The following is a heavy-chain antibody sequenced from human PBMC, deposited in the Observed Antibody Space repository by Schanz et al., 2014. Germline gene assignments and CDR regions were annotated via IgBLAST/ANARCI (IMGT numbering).Heavy chain of an antibody. V-gene: IGHV3-9*01. D-gene: IGHD2-2*01. CDR3: ARDTAQSCIGPSCFEYFQH. Sequence: VQLVESGGGVVQPGRSLRLSCAASGFRFDDYAMHWVRQAPGKGLEWVSGMSWNAGSLGYGDSVKGRFTISRDNAKNSLYLQMNSLRAEDTALYYCARDTAQSCIGPSCFEYFQHWGQGALVTDSS. CDR1: GFRFDDYA. CDR2: MSWNAGSL. J-gene: IGHJ1*01.